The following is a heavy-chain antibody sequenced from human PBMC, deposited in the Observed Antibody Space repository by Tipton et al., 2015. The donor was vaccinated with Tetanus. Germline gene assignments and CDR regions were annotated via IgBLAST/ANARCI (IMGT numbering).Heavy chain of an antibody. J-gene: IGHJ4*02. CDR2: IYPGDSDT. Sequence: VQLVQSGGEVKKPGESLKISCKGSGYIFNNYWIGWVRQKTGKVLEWMGIIYPGDSDTRYSPSFQGHVTIAVDKSINTAYLQGSSLKASDSSMFYCGRAHCSDGVCNFDFWGQGALVSVSS. CDR3: GRAHCSDGVCNFDF. V-gene: IGHV5-51*01. CDR1: GYIFNNYW. D-gene: IGHD2-8*01.